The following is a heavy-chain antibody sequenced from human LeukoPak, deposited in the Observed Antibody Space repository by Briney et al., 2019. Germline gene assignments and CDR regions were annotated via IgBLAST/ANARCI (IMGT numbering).Heavy chain of an antibody. J-gene: IGHJ4*02. Sequence: ASVKVSCKASGGTFSSYAISWVRQAPGQGLEWMGRIIPILGIANYAQKFQGRVTITADKSTSTAYMELSSLRSEDTAVYYCASSGSSYTHFDYWGQGTLVTVSS. CDR2: IIPILGIA. CDR3: ASSGSSYTHFDY. D-gene: IGHD3-10*01. V-gene: IGHV1-69*04. CDR1: GGTFSSYA.